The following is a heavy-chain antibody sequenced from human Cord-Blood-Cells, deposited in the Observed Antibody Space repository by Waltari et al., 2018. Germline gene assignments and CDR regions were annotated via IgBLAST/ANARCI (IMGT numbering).Heavy chain of an antibody. V-gene: IGHV4-59*01. J-gene: IGHJ5*02. D-gene: IGHD2-15*01. Sequence: QVQLQESGPGLVKPSETLSLTCTVSGGSISSYYWSWIRQPPGKGLEWIGYIYYGGSTNYNPSLKSRVTISVDTSKNQFSLKLSSVTAADTAVYYCARARYCSGGSCYNWFDPWGQGTLVTVSS. CDR1: GGSISSYY. CDR3: ARARYCSGGSCYNWFDP. CDR2: IYYGGST.